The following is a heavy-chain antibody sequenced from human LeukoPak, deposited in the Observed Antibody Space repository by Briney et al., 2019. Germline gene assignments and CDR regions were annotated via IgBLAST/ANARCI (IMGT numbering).Heavy chain of an antibody. V-gene: IGHV1-69*13. J-gene: IGHJ4*02. D-gene: IGHD5-12*01. CDR2: IIPIFGTA. Sequence: SVKVSCKASGGTFSSYAISWVRQAPGQGLEWMGGIIPIFGTANYAQKFQGRVTITADESTSTAYMELSSLRPEDTAVYYCARDGDGYDLYYFDYWGQGTLVTVSS. CDR3: ARDGDGYDLYYFDY. CDR1: GGTFSSYA.